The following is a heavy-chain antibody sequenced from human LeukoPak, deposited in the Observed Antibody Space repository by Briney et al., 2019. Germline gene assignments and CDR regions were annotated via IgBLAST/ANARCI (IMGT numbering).Heavy chain of an antibody. D-gene: IGHD3-22*01. Sequence: PGGSLRLSCAASGFTFSDCWMSWVRQAPGKGLEWIGSIYDSGSTYYNPSLKSRVTISVDTSKNQFSLKLSSVTAADTAVYYCARHETYCYDSRVPNDAFDIWGEGTMVTVSS. J-gene: IGHJ3*02. V-gene: IGHV4-38-2*01. CDR1: GFTFSDCW. CDR2: IYDSGST. CDR3: ARHETYCYDSRVPNDAFDI.